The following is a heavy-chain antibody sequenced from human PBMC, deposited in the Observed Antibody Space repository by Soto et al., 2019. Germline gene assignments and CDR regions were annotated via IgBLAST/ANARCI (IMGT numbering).Heavy chain of an antibody. CDR3: ARGRDYGGNPYYFDY. D-gene: IGHD4-17*01. Sequence: GASVKVSCEASGYTFTSYGISWVRQAPGQGLEWMGWISAYNGNTNYAQKLQGRVTMTTDTSTSTAYMELRSLRSDDTAVYYCARGRDYGGNPYYFDYWGQGTLVTVSS. V-gene: IGHV1-18*01. CDR2: ISAYNGNT. J-gene: IGHJ4*02. CDR1: GYTFTSYG.